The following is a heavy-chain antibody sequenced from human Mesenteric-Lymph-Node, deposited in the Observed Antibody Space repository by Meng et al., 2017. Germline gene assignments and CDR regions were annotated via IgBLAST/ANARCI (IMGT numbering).Heavy chain of an antibody. CDR1: GGSISSGGYC. CDR3: ARGELLWDY. J-gene: IGHJ4*02. CDR2: IYYSGST. D-gene: IGHD2-2*01. Sequence: GRRRESGQGRLRPSATRSITCTVSGGSISSGGYCCSWIRQHPGKGLEWIGYIYYSGSTYYNPSLKSRVTISVDTSKNQFSLKLSSVTAADTVVYFCARGELLWDYWGQGTLVTVSS. V-gene: IGHV4-30-4*01.